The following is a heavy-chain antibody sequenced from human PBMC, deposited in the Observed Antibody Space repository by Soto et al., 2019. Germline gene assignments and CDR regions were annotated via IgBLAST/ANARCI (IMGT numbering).Heavy chain of an antibody. CDR1: GFTFSSFG. V-gene: IGHV3-33*01. CDR2: IWNDGSNK. J-gene: IGHJ4*02. Sequence: GGSLRLSXAASGFTFSSFGMHWVRQAPGKGPEWVAVIWNDGSNKYYADSVKGRFTISRDNSKKTLYLEMNSLRAEDTAVYYCARGYCSGGSCLGGYWGQGTLVTVSS. CDR3: ARGYCSGGSCLGGY. D-gene: IGHD2-15*01.